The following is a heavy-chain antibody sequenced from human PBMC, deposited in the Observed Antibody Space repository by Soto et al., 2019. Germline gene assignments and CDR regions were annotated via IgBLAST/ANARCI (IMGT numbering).Heavy chain of an antibody. D-gene: IGHD1-7*01. V-gene: IGHV1-46*01. Sequence: ASVKVSCKASGYTFTSYYMHWVRQAPGQGLEWMGIINPSGGSTIYAQKFQGRVTMTRDTSTSTVYMELSSLRSEDTAVYYCAREPIQNSQYYYYGMDVWGQGTTVTVSS. J-gene: IGHJ6*02. CDR1: GYTFTSYY. CDR2: INPSGGST. CDR3: AREPIQNSQYYYYGMDV.